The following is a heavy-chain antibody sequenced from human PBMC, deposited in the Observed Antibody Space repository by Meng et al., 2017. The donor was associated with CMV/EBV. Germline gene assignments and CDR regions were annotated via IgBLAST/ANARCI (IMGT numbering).Heavy chain of an antibody. V-gene: IGHV4-30-4*08. CDR3: ARGSGSSPVDY. Sequence: SETLSLTCTVSGGSISSGDYYWSWIRQPPGKGLEWIGYIYYSGSTYYNPSLKSRVTISVDTSKNQLSLKLSSVTAADTAVYYCARGSGSSPVDYWGQGTLVTVSS. J-gene: IGHJ4*02. D-gene: IGHD1-26*01. CDR1: GGSISSGDYY. CDR2: IYYSGST.